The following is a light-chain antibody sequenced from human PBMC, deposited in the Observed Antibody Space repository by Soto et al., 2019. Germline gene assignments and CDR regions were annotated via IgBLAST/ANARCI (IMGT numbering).Light chain of an antibody. CDR3: QQRSNWGIT. V-gene: IGKV3-15*01. J-gene: IGKJ5*01. Sequence: IVMTQSPATLSVSPGERATLSCRASQSISTNLAWYQQKPGRGPRLLIFGASTRAIGIPARFSGSGSGTHFTLTISSLEPEDFAVYYCQQRSNWGITFGQGTRLEIK. CDR1: QSISTN. CDR2: GAS.